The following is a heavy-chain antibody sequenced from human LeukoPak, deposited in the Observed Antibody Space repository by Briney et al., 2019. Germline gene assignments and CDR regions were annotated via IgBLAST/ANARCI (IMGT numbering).Heavy chain of an antibody. CDR3: ARVRGYCSSTSCPRGFDY. CDR2: INHSGST. D-gene: IGHD2-2*01. Sequence: SETLSLTCAVYGGSFSGYYWSWIRQPPGKGLEWIGEINHSGSTNYNPSLKSRVTISVDTSKNQFSLKLSSVTAADMAVYYCARVRGYCSSTSCPRGFDYWGQGTLVTVSS. CDR1: GGSFSGYY. V-gene: IGHV4-34*01. J-gene: IGHJ4*02.